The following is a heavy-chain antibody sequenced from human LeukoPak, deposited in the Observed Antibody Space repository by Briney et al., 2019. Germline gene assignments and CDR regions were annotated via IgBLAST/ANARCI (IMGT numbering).Heavy chain of an antibody. CDR1: GFTFDDYA. CDR2: ISWNSGSI. Sequence: GRSLRLSCAASGFTFDDYAMHWVRQAPGKGLEWVSGISWNSGSIGYADSVKGRFTISRDNAKNSLYLQMNSPRAEDTALYYCAKDIAYYYDSSGFDIWGQGTMVTVSS. V-gene: IGHV3-9*01. J-gene: IGHJ3*02. CDR3: AKDIAYYYDSSGFDI. D-gene: IGHD3-22*01.